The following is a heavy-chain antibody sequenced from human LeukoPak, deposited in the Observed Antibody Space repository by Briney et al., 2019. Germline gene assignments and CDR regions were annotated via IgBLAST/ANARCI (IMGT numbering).Heavy chain of an antibody. CDR1: GFTFSSYW. Sequence: GGSLRLSCAASGFTFSSYWMSWVRQAPGKGLEWVANIKQDGSEKYYVDSVKGRFTISRDNAKNSLYLQMNSLRAEDTAVYYCAREPHHRKDYFDYWGQGTLVTVSS. J-gene: IGHJ4*02. V-gene: IGHV3-7*01. CDR2: IKQDGSEK. D-gene: IGHD1-14*01. CDR3: AREPHHRKDYFDY.